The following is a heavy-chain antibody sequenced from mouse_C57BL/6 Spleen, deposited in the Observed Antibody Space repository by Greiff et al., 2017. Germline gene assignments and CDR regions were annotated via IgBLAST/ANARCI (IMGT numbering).Heavy chain of an antibody. CDR2: IYPGDGDT. CDR3: ARSGGAY. J-gene: IGHJ3*01. Sequence: VQLQQSGPELVKPGASVKISCKASGYAFSSSWMNWVKQRPGKGLEWIGRIYPGDGDTNYNGKFKGKATLTADKYSSTAYMQLSSLTSEESAVYFCARSGGAYWGQGTLVTVSA. D-gene: IGHD3-2*02. V-gene: IGHV1-82*01. CDR1: GYAFSSSW.